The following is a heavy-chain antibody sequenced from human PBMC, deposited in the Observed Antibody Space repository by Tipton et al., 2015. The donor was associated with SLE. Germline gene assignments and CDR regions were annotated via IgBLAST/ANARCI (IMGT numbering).Heavy chain of an antibody. J-gene: IGHJ4*02. V-gene: IGHV3-30-3*01. CDR2: ISYDGSNR. CDR1: GFTFSSYA. Sequence: RSLRLSCAASGFTFSSYAMHWVRQAPGKGLEWMAVISYDGSNRYYADSVKGRFTISRDNSKNTLYLQINRLRAEDTAEYYCARDNLWSGYFNVVDFWGQGTLVTVSS. CDR3: ARDNLWSGYFNVVDF. D-gene: IGHD3-3*01.